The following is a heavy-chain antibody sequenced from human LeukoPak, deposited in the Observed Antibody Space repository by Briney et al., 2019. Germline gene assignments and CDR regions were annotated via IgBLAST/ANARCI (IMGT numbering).Heavy chain of an antibody. CDR2: ISGSGGST. J-gene: IGHJ4*02. CDR1: GFTFSSYG. D-gene: IGHD2-15*01. CDR3: AKGDCSGGSCYPNFDY. V-gene: IGHV3-23*01. Sequence: GGSLRLSCAASGFTFSSYGMHWVRQAPGKGLEWVSAISGSGGSTYYADSVKGRFTISRDNSKNTLYLQMNSLRAEDTAVYYCAKGDCSGGSCYPNFDYWGQGTLVTVSS.